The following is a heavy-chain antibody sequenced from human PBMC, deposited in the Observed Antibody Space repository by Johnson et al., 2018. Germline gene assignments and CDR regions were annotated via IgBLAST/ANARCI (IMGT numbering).Heavy chain of an antibody. CDR2: ISYDGSNK. CDR1: GFTFSSYG. V-gene: IGHV3-30*03. J-gene: IGHJ3*02. D-gene: IGHD3-22*01. CDR3: TSITMIVLGSAFDI. Sequence: QVQLVQSGGGVVQPGRSXRLSCAASGFTFSSYGMHWVRQAPGKGLEWVAVISYDGSNKYYADSVEGRFTISRDNSKNTLYLQMNSLKTEETAVYYCTSITMIVLGSAFDIWGQGTMVTVSS.